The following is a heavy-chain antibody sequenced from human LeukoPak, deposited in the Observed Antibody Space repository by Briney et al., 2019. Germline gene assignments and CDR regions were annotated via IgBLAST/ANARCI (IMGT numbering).Heavy chain of an antibody. CDR2: IKQDGSEN. CDR3: ASHYGGNSGYFDY. V-gene: IGHV3-7*02. Sequence: GGSLRLSCAASGFTFSSYWMTWVRQAPGKGLEWVANIKQDGSENYYVDSVKGRFTVSRDNAKNSLYLQMSSLRAEDTAVYYCASHYGGNSGYFDYWGQGTLVTVSS. CDR1: GFTFSSYW. D-gene: IGHD4-23*01. J-gene: IGHJ4*02.